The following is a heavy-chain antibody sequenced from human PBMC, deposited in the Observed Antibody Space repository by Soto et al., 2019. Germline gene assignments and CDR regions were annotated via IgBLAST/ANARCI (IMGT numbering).Heavy chain of an antibody. J-gene: IGHJ3*01. CDR2: ISGGGDGT. CDR1: GFTFYNYA. D-gene: IGHD2-8*01. Sequence: EVHLLESGGGLVRPGGSLRLSCAASGFTFYNYAMNWVRQAPGKGLEWVSTISGGGDGTYYADSVKGRFTISRDNSRNTLYLQMNSLIAEDTAVYYCAKKGLGSLATYCTTGDCHYAFDVWGQGTLVTVSS. V-gene: IGHV3-23*01. CDR3: AKKGLGSLATYCTTGDCHYAFDV.